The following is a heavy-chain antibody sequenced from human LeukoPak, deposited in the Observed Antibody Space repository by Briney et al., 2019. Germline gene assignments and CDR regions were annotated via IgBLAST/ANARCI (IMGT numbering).Heavy chain of an antibody. CDR1: GGTFSSYA. J-gene: IGHJ4*02. D-gene: IGHD2-15*01. CDR2: IIPIFGTA. CDR3: AREGSRGGPSSFDY. V-gene: IGHV1-69*13. Sequence: SVKVSCKASGGTFSSYAISWVRQAPGQGLEWMGGIIPIFGTANYAQKFQGRVTITADESTSTAYMELSSLRSEDTAVYYCAREGSRGGPSSFDYWGQGTLVTVSS.